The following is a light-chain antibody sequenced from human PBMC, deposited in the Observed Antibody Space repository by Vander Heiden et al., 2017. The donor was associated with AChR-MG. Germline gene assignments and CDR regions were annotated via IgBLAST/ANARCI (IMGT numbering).Light chain of an antibody. J-gene: IGLJ3*02. CDR2: DDD. Sequence: SYVLTQSPSVSVAPGKTATITCLGNNVGSKTVHWYQQRPGQAPRLVVHDDDDRPSGIPERFSGSNSGNTATLTISRVGAGDEADYYCQVWDSGSDHWVFGGETTLTVL. V-gene: IGLV3-21*03. CDR1: NVGSKT. CDR3: QVWDSGSDHWV.